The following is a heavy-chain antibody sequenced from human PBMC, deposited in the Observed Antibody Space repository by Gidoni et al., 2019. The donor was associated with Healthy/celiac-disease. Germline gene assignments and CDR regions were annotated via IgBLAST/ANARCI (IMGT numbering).Heavy chain of an antibody. J-gene: IGHJ6*02. CDR2: ISSSSSYI. Sequence: EVQLVESGGGLVKPGGSLRLSCAASGFTFSSYSMNWVRQAPGKGLEWGSSISSSSSYIYYADSVKGRFTISRDNAKNSLYLQMNSLRAEDTAVYYCARELNYDSSGYSLYYYYGMDVWGQGTTVTVSS. CDR1: GFTFSSYS. CDR3: ARELNYDSSGYSLYYYYGMDV. V-gene: IGHV3-21*01. D-gene: IGHD3-22*01.